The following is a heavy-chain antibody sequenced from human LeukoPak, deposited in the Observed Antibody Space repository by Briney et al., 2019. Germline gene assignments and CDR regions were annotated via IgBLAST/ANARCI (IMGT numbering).Heavy chain of an antibody. CDR1: GFTFDDYA. CDR3: AKDNQQLVRDGTAFDI. V-gene: IGHV3-9*01. J-gene: IGHJ3*02. D-gene: IGHD6-13*01. CDR2: ISWNSGSI. Sequence: GRSLRLSCAASGFTFDDYAMHWVRQAPGKGLEWVSGISWNSGSIGYADSVKGRFTISRDNAKNSLYLQMNSLRAEDTALYYCAKDNQQLVRDGTAFDIWGQGTMVTVSS.